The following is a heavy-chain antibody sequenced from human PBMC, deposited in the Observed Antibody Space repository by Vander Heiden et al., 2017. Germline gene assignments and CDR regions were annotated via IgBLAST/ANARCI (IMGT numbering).Heavy chain of an antibody. Sequence: EVQLVESGGGLVQPGRSLRLSSAASGFSFEDYAMQWVRQAPGKGLEWVAGISWNAGKVHYADSVKGRFTISRDNAKKSLYLQMNSLRAEDTALFYCVKDVGAAGSSFDVWGQGTMVTVSS. CDR2: ISWNAGKV. CDR3: VKDVGAAGSSFDV. D-gene: IGHD1-26*01. J-gene: IGHJ3*01. V-gene: IGHV3-9*01. CDR1: GFSFEDYA.